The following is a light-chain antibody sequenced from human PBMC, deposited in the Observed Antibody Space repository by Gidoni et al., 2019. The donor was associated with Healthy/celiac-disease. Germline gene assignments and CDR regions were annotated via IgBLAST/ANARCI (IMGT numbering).Light chain of an antibody. CDR1: QSISSW. Sequence: TLSASVGDRVTITCRASQSISSWLAWYQQKPGKAPKLLIYKASSLESGVPSRFSGSGSGTEFTLTISSLQPDDFATYYCQQYNSYSGTFXXXTKVEIK. J-gene: IGKJ1*01. V-gene: IGKV1-5*03. CDR3: QQYNSYSGT. CDR2: KAS.